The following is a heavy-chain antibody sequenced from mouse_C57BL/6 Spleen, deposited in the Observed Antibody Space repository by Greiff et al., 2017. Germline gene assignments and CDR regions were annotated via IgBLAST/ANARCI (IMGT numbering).Heavy chain of an antibody. D-gene: IGHD4-1*01. CDR2: IHPNSGST. CDR3: ARSGLTGTWAY. J-gene: IGHJ3*01. V-gene: IGHV1-64*01. Sequence: QVQLQQPGAELVKPGASVKLSCKASGYTFTSYWMHWVKQRPGQGLEWIGMIHPNSGSTNYNEKFKSKATLTVDKSSSTAYMQLSSLTSEDSAVYYCARSGLTGTWAYWGQGTLVTVSA. CDR1: GYTFTSYW.